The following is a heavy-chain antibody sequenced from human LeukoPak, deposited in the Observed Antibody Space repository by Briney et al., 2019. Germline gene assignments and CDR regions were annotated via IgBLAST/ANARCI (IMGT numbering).Heavy chain of an antibody. CDR3: AKDSGQQLVPILGPSNWFDR. D-gene: IGHD6-13*01. J-gene: IGHJ5*02. V-gene: IGHV3-9*03. CDR1: GFTFDEYA. Sequence: PGRSLSLSCAPSGFTFDEYAMHWVRHAPGKGLEWVSGISWNSGSIGYADSVKGRFTISRDNAKNSLYLQMNSLRAEDMALYYCAKDSGQQLVPILGPSNWFDRWGQGTLVTVSS. CDR2: ISWNSGSI.